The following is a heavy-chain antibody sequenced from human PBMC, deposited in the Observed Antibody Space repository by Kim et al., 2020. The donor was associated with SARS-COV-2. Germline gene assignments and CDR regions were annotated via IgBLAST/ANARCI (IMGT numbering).Heavy chain of an antibody. D-gene: IGHD3-10*01. J-gene: IGHJ6*02. Sequence: SETLSLTCSLSGGSISGYYWSWMRQPPGKGLEWIGYIFYSGGTNYNASLKSRVTISVDTSKNQLSLTLSSVTAADTAVYYCARWGSPYYGSTASTGGMDVWGQGTMVTVSS. CDR3: ARWGSPYYGSTASTGGMDV. CDR1: GGSISGYY. CDR2: IFYSGGT. V-gene: IGHV4-59*13.